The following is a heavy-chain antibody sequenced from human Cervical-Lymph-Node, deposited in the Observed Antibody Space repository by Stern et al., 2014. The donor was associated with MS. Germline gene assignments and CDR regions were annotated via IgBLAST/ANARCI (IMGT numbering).Heavy chain of an antibody. CDR3: ARDHRSYSELTHGMDV. J-gene: IGHJ6*01. CDR2: SYYSGTT. D-gene: IGHD3-22*01. V-gene: IGHV4-59*01. CDR1: GGSIGPYY. Sequence: QVQLQESGPGLVKPSETLSLPCTASGGSIGPYYWSWVRQPPGKGLEWIGESYYSGTTNYNPSLKSRVAISIDTSKNQFSLNLSSVTAADTAVYYCARDHRSYSELTHGMDVWGQGTTVTVSS.